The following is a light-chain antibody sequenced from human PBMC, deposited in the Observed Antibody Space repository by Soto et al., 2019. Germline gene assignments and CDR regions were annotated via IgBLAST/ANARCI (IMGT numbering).Light chain of an antibody. CDR2: GAS. Sequence: EIVLTQSPGTLSLSPGERATLSCRASESVSSNYVAWYQQKPGQAPRLLIYGASSRATDIPDRFSGSGSGTDFTLTISRMEPEDFAVYYCQQYGSSPWTFGQGTKVEIK. V-gene: IGKV3-20*01. CDR3: QQYGSSPWT. J-gene: IGKJ1*01. CDR1: ESVSSNY.